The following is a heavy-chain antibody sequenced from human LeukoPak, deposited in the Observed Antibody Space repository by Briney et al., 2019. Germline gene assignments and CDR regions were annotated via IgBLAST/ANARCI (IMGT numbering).Heavy chain of an antibody. J-gene: IGHJ4*02. CDR2: IYWNSDK. D-gene: IGHD1-7*01. V-gene: IGHV2-5*01. CDR1: GFSLSTSGVG. Sequence: SGPTLVKPTQTLTLTCTFSGFSLSTSGVGVGWIRQPPGKALEWLALIYWNSDKSYSPSLKSRLTITKDTSKKQVVLTMTNMDPVDTATYYCAHRTITGTTGYFDYWGQGTLVTVSS. CDR3: AHRTITGTTGYFDY.